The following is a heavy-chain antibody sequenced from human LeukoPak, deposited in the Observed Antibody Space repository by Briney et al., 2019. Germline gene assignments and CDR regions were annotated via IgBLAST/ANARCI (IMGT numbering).Heavy chain of an antibody. CDR3: ARENPQGGSDY. D-gene: IGHD5-12*01. V-gene: IGHV3-64*01. CDR2: ITPDGRTT. CDR1: GFSLSGYV. J-gene: IGHJ4*02. Sequence: GGPLRLSCAASGFSLSGYVMHWVRQAPGKGPESVSAITPDGRTTYYANSVKGRFTISRDNSKNTLYLQMGSLTTEDMAVYYCARENPQGGSDYWGQGTLVTVSS.